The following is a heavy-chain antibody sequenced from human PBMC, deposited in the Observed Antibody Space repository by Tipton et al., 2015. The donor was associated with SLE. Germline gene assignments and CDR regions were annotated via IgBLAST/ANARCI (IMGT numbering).Heavy chain of an antibody. CDR2: INYSGST. Sequence: LRLSCAVSGFTFSAYWMSWIRQTPGKGLEWIGYINYSGSTTYNPSLKSRVSISVDTSNNEFSLKLNSATAADTGIYYCARGVAFDSWGQGTLVTVSS. J-gene: IGHJ4*02. CDR3: ARGVAFDS. V-gene: IGHV4-59*01. CDR1: GFTFSAYW.